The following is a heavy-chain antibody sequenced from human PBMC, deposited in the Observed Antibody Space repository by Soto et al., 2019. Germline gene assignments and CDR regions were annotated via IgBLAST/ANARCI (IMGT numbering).Heavy chain of an antibody. V-gene: IGHV1-18*01. CDR2: INPHNDNT. CDR1: GYTFTTYG. J-gene: IGHJ5*02. D-gene: IGHD3-22*01. CDR3: ARDTQADSSGYYHEWFDP. Sequence: QVDLVQSGAEVKKPGASVKVSCKASGYTFTTYGITWVRQAPGQGLEWMGWINPHNDNTNYAQNFRGRVSMTTDTTTSTAYMELRSLTSDDTAVYYCARDTQADSSGYYHEWFDPWGQGTLVTVSS.